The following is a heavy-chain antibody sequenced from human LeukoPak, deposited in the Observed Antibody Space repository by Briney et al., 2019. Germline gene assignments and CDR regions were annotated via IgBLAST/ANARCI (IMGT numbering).Heavy chain of an antibody. J-gene: IGHJ4*02. V-gene: IGHV1-18*01. CDR2: ISAYNGNT. D-gene: IGHD3-10*01. CDR3: ARSPKELWFGELHDY. Sequence: ASVKVSCKASGYTFTSYGISWVRQAPGQGLEWMGWISAYNGNTNYAQKLQGRVTMTTDTSTSTAYMEPRSLRSDDTAVYYCARSPKELWFGELHDYWGQGTLVTVSS. CDR1: GYTFTSYG.